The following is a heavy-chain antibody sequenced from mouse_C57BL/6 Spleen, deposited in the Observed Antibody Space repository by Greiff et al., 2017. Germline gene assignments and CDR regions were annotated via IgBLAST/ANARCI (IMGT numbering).Heavy chain of an antibody. Sequence: DVQLVESGGGLVKPGGSLKLSCAASGFTFSDYGMHWVRQAPEKGLEWVAYISSGSSTIYYADTVKGRFTISRDNAKNTLFLQMTSLRSEDTAMYYCARTPTVVATGFDYWGQGTTLTVSA. V-gene: IGHV5-17*01. CDR3: ARTPTVVATGFDY. J-gene: IGHJ2*01. CDR2: ISSGSSTI. D-gene: IGHD1-1*01. CDR1: GFTFSDYG.